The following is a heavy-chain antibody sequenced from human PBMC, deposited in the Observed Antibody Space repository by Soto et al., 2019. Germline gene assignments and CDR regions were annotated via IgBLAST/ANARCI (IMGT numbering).Heavy chain of an antibody. CDR3: AKATATGGGAFDI. CDR1: GFTCRSYD. J-gene: IGHJ3*02. Sequence: PGGSRRLSCAASGFTCRSYDMSGVRQAPGKGLEWVSTILVGGSTHYPDSVKGRFTISRDNSKNTVFLQMNSLTAGDTAVYYCAKATATGGGAFDICGQGTMVTVSS. V-gene: IGHV3-23*01. D-gene: IGHD2-8*02. CDR2: ILVGGST.